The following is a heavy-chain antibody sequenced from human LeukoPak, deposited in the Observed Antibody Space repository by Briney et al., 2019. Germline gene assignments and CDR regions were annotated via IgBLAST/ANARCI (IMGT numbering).Heavy chain of an antibody. CDR2: IWYDGSNK. D-gene: IGHD6-13*01. CDR1: GFTFTSYG. Sequence: GGSLRLSCAASGFTFTSYGMHWDRQAPGKGLEWVAVIWYDGSNKYYADSLKGRFTISRDNSKNTLYLQMNSLRAEDTAVYYCARDPIAAVRFDYWVQGTLVTVPS. J-gene: IGHJ4*02. V-gene: IGHV3-33*01. CDR3: ARDPIAAVRFDY.